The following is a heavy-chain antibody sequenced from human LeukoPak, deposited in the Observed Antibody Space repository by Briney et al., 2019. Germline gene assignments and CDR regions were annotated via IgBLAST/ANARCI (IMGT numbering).Heavy chain of an antibody. Sequence: GGSLRLSCATSGFTFSSYGMNWVRQAPGKGLEWVSYISNTAGTINYADSVKGRFTNSRDNAKNSLYLQMNSLRVEDTAVYYCARGGAARPNYWGQGTPVTVSP. CDR1: GFTFSSYG. CDR3: ARGGAARPNY. D-gene: IGHD6-6*01. V-gene: IGHV3-48*01. J-gene: IGHJ4*02. CDR2: ISNTAGTI.